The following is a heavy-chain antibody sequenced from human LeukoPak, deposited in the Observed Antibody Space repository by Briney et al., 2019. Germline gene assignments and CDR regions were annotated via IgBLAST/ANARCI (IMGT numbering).Heavy chain of an antibody. V-gene: IGHV4-34*01. CDR2: INHSGSP. CDR1: SGSFSGYY. Sequence: SESQSLACAVYSGSFSGYYWGWIRQPPGKGLEWIGEINHSGSPNYNPSLKGRVTIPVDTSKNQFSVKLSSVTAANTAVYYWTTVKPINGITFGGAVPFNWFDPWGQGTLVTVSS. CDR3: TTVKPINGITFGGAVPFNWFDP. D-gene: IGHD3-16*01. J-gene: IGHJ5*02.